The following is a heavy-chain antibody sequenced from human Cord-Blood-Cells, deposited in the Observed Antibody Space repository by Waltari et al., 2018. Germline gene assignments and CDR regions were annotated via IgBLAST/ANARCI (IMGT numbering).Heavy chain of an antibody. CDR1: GYSFTSHW. CDR2: IYPGDSDT. CDR3: ARRTGDSDDAFDI. D-gene: IGHD7-27*01. Sequence: EVPLVQSGAEVKKPGESLTISGKGSGYSFTSHWTGRVRPMPGKGLAWMGIIYPGDSDTRYSPSFQGQVTISADKSISTAYLQWSSLKASDTAMYYCARRTGDSDDAFDIWGQGTMVTVSS. J-gene: IGHJ3*02. V-gene: IGHV5-51*03.